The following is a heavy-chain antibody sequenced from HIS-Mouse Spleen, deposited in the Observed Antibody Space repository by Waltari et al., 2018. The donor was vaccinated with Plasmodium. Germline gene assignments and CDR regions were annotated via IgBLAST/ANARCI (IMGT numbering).Heavy chain of an antibody. CDR1: GGSVSSGRSY. Sequence: QVQLQESGPGLVKPSETLSLTCTVSGGSVSSGRSYWSWLLEPPGKGLEWIGYIYYSGSTNYNPSLKSRVTISVDTSKNQFSLKLSSVTAADTAVYYCARDSASYGYYYYYGMDVWGQGTTVTVSS. CDR3: ARDSASYGYYYYYGMDV. CDR2: IYYSGST. V-gene: IGHV4-61*01. D-gene: IGHD5-18*01. J-gene: IGHJ6*02.